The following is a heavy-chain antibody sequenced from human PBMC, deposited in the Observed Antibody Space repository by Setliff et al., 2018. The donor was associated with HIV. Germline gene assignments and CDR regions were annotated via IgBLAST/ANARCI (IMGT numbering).Heavy chain of an antibody. D-gene: IGHD3-10*01. V-gene: IGHV5-51*01. J-gene: IGHJ3*02. CDR2: INPGDFDT. CDR1: GYTFSNYW. CDR3: ARLGGSGTYYRDAFDM. Sequence: SLKISCKGSGYTFSNYWIGWVRQMPGKGLEWMGIINPGDFDTRYSPSFQGQVTISADKSISTAYLQWSSLKASDTALYFCARLGGSGTYYRDAFDMWGQGTKVTVSS.